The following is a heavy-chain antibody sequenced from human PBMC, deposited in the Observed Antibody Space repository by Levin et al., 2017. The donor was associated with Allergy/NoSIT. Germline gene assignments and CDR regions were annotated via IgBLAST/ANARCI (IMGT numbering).Heavy chain of an antibody. CDR1: GYTFTGYY. CDR3: ARRIAAAGRLDP. V-gene: IGHV1-2*02. CDR2: INPNSGGT. Sequence: GESLKISCKASGYTFTGYYMHWVRQAPGQGLEWMGWINPNSGGTNYAQKFQGRVTMTRDTSISTAYMELSRLRSDDTAVYYCARRIAAAGRLDPWGQGTLVTVSS. J-gene: IGHJ5*02. D-gene: IGHD6-13*01.